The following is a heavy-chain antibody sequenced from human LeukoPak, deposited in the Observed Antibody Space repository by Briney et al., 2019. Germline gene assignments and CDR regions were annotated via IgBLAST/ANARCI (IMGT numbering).Heavy chain of an antibody. CDR1: GFTFSDYY. Sequence: GGSLRLSCAASGFTFSDYYMSWIRQAPGKGLEWVSYISSSGSTIYYADSVKGRFTISRDNSKNTLYLQMNSLRAEDTAVYYCARNSNYYDSSGYYYFDYWGQGTLVTVSS. J-gene: IGHJ4*02. CDR3: ARNSNYYDSSGYYYFDY. D-gene: IGHD3-22*01. CDR2: ISSSGSTI. V-gene: IGHV3-11*04.